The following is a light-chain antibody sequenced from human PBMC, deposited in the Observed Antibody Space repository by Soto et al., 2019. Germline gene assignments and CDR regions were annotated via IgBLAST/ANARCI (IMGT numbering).Light chain of an antibody. J-gene: IGKJ1*01. CDR3: QQYNNWPPMA. CDR2: GAS. Sequence: EIVMTQSPATLSVSPGERATLSCRASQSVSSNLAWYQQKSGQAPRLLIYGASTRPTGIPARFSGSGSGTEFTLTISSLQSEDFAVYYCQQYNNWPPMAFGQGTKVEIK. CDR1: QSVSSN. V-gene: IGKV3-15*01.